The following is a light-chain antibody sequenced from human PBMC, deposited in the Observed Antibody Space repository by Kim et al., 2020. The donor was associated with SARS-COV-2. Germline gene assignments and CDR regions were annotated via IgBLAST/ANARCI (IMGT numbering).Light chain of an antibody. CDR1: SSNIGAGYD. CDR3: QSYDGSLSGYV. V-gene: IGLV1-40*01. CDR2: GNT. Sequence: QSVLTQPPSVSGAPGQRVTISCTGSSSNIGAGYDVHWYQQFPGTAPKLLIYGNTNRPSGVPDRFSGSKSDTSPSLTITGLQAEDEADYYCQSYDGSLSGYVFGTGTKVTVL. J-gene: IGLJ1*01.